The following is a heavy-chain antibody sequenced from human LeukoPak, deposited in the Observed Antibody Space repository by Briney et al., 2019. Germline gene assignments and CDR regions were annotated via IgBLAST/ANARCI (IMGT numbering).Heavy chain of an antibody. Sequence: SETLSLTCAVSGGSISSGGYSWSWIRQPPGKGLEWIGYIYHSGSTYYNPSLKSRVTISVDRSKNQFSLKLSSVTAADTAVYYCARGGVVPAALNWFDPWGQGTLVTVSS. CDR1: GGSISSGGYS. CDR3: ARGGVVPAALNWFDP. D-gene: IGHD2-2*01. CDR2: IYHSGST. J-gene: IGHJ5*02. V-gene: IGHV4-30-2*01.